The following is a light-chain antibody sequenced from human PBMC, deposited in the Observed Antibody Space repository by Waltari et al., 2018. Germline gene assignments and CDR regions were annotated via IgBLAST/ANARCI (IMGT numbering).Light chain of an antibody. CDR1: LGINNW. V-gene: IGKV1-12*01. Sequence: DIQMTQSPSSLSASVGDRVTMTCRASLGINNWLAWYQQVPGRSPKLLSYSASSLQSGVPSRFSGSGSGTNFTLTITSLQPEDFATYYCQQADSFPLTFGGGTKVEIK. CDR2: SAS. J-gene: IGKJ4*01. CDR3: QQADSFPLT.